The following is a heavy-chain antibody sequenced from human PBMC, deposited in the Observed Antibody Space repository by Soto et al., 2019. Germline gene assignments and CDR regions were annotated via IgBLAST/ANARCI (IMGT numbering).Heavy chain of an antibody. V-gene: IGHV3-30*18. Sequence: PGGSLRLSCAASGFTFRNYGMHWVRQAPGKGLEWVAVMSDDVNNKYSAPSVEGRFIISRDNSKNTLYLQMNSLRPEDTAVYYCAKGGGFSFGTNDAFDIWGQGTMVTVSS. CDR3: AKGGGFSFGTNDAFDI. J-gene: IGHJ3*02. CDR1: GFTFRNYG. D-gene: IGHD3-3*01. CDR2: MSDDVNNK.